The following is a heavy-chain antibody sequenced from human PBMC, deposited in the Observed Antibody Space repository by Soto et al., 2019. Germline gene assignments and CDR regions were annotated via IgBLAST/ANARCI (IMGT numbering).Heavy chain of an antibody. CDR3: ARGGGVLPAAIWEGWFDP. V-gene: IGHV1-18*01. D-gene: IGHD2-2*01. J-gene: IGHJ5*02. Sequence: QVQLVQSGAAVKKPGASVKVSCKASGYTFTSYGISWVRQAPGQGLEWMGWISAYNGNTNYAQKLQGRVTMTTDTATRTAYMELRSLGSDDTAVYYCARGGGVLPAAIWEGWFDPWGQGTLVTVSS. CDR1: GYTFTSYG. CDR2: ISAYNGNT.